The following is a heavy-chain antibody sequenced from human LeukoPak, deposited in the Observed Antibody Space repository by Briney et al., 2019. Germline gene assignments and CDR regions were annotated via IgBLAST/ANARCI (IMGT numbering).Heavy chain of an antibody. CDR1: GGSFSGYY. CDR2: INHSGST. CDR3: ARGGYDFWSGYLYYFDY. V-gene: IGHV4-34*01. D-gene: IGHD3-3*01. Sequence: PSETLSLTCAVYGGSFSGYYWSWIRQPPGKGLEWIGEINHSGSTNYNPSLKSRVTISVDKSKNQFSLKLSSVTAADTAVYYCARGGYDFWSGYLYYFDYWGQGTLVTVSS. J-gene: IGHJ4*02.